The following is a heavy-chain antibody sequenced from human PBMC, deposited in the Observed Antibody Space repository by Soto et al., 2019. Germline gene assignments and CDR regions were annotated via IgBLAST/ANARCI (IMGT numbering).Heavy chain of an antibody. Sequence: HWGCMALSRAASGVSVWSFSMSWVRQAPGKGLEWVSTISNNGGSTYSADSVKGRFTISRDNSKNTLYLQMNSLRAEDTAVYYCAKDPDISGWYQTDLDYWGQGTLVTVSS. CDR1: GVSVWSFS. J-gene: IGHJ4*02. V-gene: IGHV3-23*01. D-gene: IGHD6-19*01. CDR3: AKDPDISGWYQTDLDY. CDR2: ISNNGGST.